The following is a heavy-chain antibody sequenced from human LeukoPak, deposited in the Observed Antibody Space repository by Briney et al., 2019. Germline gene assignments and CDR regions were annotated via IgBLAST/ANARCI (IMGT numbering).Heavy chain of an antibody. J-gene: IGHJ6*03. CDR2: ISAYNGNT. Sequence: ASVKVSCKASGYTFTSYGISWVRQAPGQGLEWMAWISAYNGNTNYAQKLQGRVTMTTDTSTSTAYMELRSLRSDDTAVYYCARDGGYSTACYYYYMDVWGKGTTVTVSS. CDR1: GYTFTSYG. V-gene: IGHV1-18*01. D-gene: IGHD5-18*01. CDR3: ARDGGYSTACYYYYMDV.